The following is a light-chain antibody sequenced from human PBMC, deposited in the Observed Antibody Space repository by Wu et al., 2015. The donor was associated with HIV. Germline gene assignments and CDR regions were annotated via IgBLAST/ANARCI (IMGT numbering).Light chain of an antibody. CDR2: GGS. CDR1: QSVSSSF. V-gene: IGKV3-20*01. J-gene: IGKJ2*01. Sequence: EFVLTQSPGTLSLSPGERATLSCRASQSVSSSFLAWYQQKPGQAPRLLIYGGSRRATGIPDRFSGSGSGTDFTLTNSRLEPEDFAVYYCQKSGTSPNNFGQGTKLEIK. CDR3: QKSGTSPNN.